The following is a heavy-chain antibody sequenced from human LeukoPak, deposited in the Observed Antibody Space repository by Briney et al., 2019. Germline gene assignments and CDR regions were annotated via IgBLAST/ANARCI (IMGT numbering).Heavy chain of an antibody. D-gene: IGHD6-19*01. CDR1: GFAFSTYW. V-gene: IGHV3-21*01. CDR2: ISSSSSYI. CDR3: ARAQWLVPTDDY. Sequence: KPGGSLRLSCAASGFAFSTYWMHWVRQAPGKGLVWVSSISSSSSYIYYADSVKGRFTISRDNAKNSLYLQMNSLRAEDTAVYYCARAQWLVPTDDYWGQGTLVTVSS. J-gene: IGHJ4*02.